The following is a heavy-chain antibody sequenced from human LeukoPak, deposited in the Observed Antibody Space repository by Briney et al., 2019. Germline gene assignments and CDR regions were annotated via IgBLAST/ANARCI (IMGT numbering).Heavy chain of an antibody. CDR2: IIPIFGTA. V-gene: IGHV1-69*13. Sequence: ASVKVSCKASGGTFSSYAISWVRQAPGQGLEWMGGIIPIFGTANYAQKFQGRVTITADESTSTAYMELSSLRSEDTAVYYCASPGSSGYSSGWYYFDYWGQGTLVTVSS. J-gene: IGHJ4*02. CDR1: GGTFSSYA. CDR3: ASPGSSGYSSGWYYFDY. D-gene: IGHD6-19*01.